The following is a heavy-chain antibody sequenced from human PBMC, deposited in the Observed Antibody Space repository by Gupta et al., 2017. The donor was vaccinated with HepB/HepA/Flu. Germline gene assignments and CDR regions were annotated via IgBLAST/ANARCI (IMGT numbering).Heavy chain of an antibody. V-gene: IGHV3-23*01. J-gene: IGHJ5*02. CDR1: GFAFHRHA. D-gene: IGHD3-3*01. CDR3: AKIGMGYLDS. Sequence: EVQLLESGGGLVQPGGSLRLSCRGSGFAFHRHAMAWVRQAPGKGLDWVSAISGTGGNTYYADFVKGRFTISRDNSKNTMYLQINDLRVEDTAVYYCAKIGMGYLDSWGQGTLVTASS. CDR2: ISGTGGNT.